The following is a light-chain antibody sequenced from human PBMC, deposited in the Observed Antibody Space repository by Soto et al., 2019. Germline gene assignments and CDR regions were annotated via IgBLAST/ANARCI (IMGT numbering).Light chain of an antibody. V-gene: IGLV1-40*01. CDR3: QSYDSSLSGLWV. J-gene: IGLJ3*02. CDR2: GNN. Sequence: QSVLTQPPSASGTPGQRVTISCSGTSSNIGTYTVNWYQQLPGTAPKLLIYGNNNRPSGVPDRFSGSKSGTSASLAITGLQAEDEADYYCQSYDSSLSGLWVFGGGTKLTVL. CDR1: SSNIGTYT.